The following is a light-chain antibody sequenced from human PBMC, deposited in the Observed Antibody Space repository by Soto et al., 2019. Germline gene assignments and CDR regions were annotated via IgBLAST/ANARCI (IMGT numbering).Light chain of an antibody. V-gene: IGKV3-11*01. Sequence: EIVLTQSPATLSLSPGERATLSCRVSQSVSSYLAWYQQKPGQAPRLLIYDASNRATGIPARFSGSGSGTDFALNSSSLGPEDFAVYYCQQRSNWPPLTFGGGTKVEIK. CDR3: QQRSNWPPLT. CDR1: QSVSSY. J-gene: IGKJ4*01. CDR2: DAS.